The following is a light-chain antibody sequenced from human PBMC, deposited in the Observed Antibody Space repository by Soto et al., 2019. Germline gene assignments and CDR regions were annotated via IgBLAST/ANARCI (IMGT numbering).Light chain of an antibody. CDR2: ETD. Sequence: QSVLTQPPSISGAPGPRVTITCTGSDSNIGASYDVNWYQHLPRAAPNLLIYETDNRHSGVPDRFSASRSGASASLAIDKLQTGDEGDDYCQSYGSGLSVVFGGGTKLTVL. CDR3: QSYGSGLSVV. V-gene: IGLV1-40*01. J-gene: IGLJ2*01. CDR1: DSNIGASYD.